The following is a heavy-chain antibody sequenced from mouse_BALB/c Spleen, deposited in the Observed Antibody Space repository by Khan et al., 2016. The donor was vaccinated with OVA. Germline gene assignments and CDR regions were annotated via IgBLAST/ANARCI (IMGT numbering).Heavy chain of an antibody. J-gene: IGHJ3*01. D-gene: IGHD1-1*01. V-gene: IGHV1-77*01. Sequence: QVQLKESGPELVKPGAAVKMSCKASGYTFTDYVISWVKQRTGQGPEWIGEIYPGSGSTYYNEKFKGKATLTADKYSNTAYMQLSSLTSEDSAVYFCARSYDGAWFAYLGQGTLVTVSA. CDR1: GYTFTDYV. CDR3: ARSYDGAWFAY. CDR2: IYPGSGST.